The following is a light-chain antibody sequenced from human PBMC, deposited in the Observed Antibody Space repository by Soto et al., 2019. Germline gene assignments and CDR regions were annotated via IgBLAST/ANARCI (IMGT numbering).Light chain of an antibody. V-gene: IGLV1-44*01. Sequence: YVPNHPPSPSGTPEQRVTISCSGSRANIGTNIVTWYQQGPGSARKLLMYGYNQRRSGVPSRFSGSKSGTSASLAISGLQSQDEAHYYCGSWDDSLNGYVFRTGTKVTGL. CDR2: GYN. CDR1: RANIGTNI. J-gene: IGLJ1*01. CDR3: GSWDDSLNGYV.